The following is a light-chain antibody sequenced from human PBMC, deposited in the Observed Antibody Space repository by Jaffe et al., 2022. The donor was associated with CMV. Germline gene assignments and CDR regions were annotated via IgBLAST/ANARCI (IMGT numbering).Light chain of an antibody. J-gene: IGKJ1*01. Sequence: AIQMTQSPSSLSASVGDKVTITCRASQGIGSDLGWYQQKPGKAPKLLIYAASTSHTGVPSRFSGSGSGADFTLTISSLQPEDFATYYCLQDYEYPWTFGQGTRVELK. V-gene: IGKV1-6*01. CDR1: QGIGSD. CDR3: LQDYEYPWT. CDR2: AAS.